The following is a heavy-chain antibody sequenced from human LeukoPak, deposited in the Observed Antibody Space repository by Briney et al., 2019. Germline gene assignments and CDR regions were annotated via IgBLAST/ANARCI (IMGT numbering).Heavy chain of an antibody. Sequence: ASVKVSCKASGYTFTDYYMHWVQQAPGKGLEWMGRVDPEDGETIYAEKFQGRVTITADTSTDTAYMEQSSLRSGDTAVYYCAREVAAFGNWGQGTLVTVSS. CDR1: GYTFTDYY. CDR2: VDPEDGET. J-gene: IGHJ4*02. V-gene: IGHV1-69-2*01. CDR3: AREVAAFGN. D-gene: IGHD6-25*01.